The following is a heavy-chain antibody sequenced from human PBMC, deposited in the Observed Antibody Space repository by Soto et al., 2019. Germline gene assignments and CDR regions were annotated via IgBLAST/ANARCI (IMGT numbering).Heavy chain of an antibody. D-gene: IGHD1-1*01. V-gene: IGHV4-61*01. CDR3: ARDKVGWNGGAFDI. CDR2: IYYSGST. J-gene: IGHJ3*02. CDR1: GGSVSSGSYY. Sequence: SETLSLTCTVSGGSVSSGSYYWSWIRQPPGKGLEWIGYIYYSGSTNYNPSLKSRVTISVDTSKNQFSLKLSSVTAADTAVYYCARDKVGWNGGAFDIWGQGTMVTVSS.